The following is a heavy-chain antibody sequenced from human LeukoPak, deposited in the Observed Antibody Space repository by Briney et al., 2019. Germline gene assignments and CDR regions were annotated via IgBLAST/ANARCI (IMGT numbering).Heavy chain of an antibody. J-gene: IGHJ6*02. V-gene: IGHV1-18*01. Sequence: DSVKVSCKASGYTFTSYGISWVRQAPGQGLEWMGWISAYNGNTNYAQKLQGRVTMTTDTSTSTAYMELRSLRSDDTAVYYCAREDSSNLGYYGMDVWGQGTTVTVSS. CDR1: GYTFTSYG. D-gene: IGHD6-13*01. CDR2: ISAYNGNT. CDR3: AREDSSNLGYYGMDV.